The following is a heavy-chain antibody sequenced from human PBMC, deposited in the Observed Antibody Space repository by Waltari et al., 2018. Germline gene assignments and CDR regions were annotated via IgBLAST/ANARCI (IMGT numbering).Heavy chain of an antibody. Sequence: QVQLVESGGGVVQPGGSLRLSCAASGFTFSSYGMHWVRQAPGKGLEWLDFLRYDGSYKYYADSVKGRFTISRDKSKNTLYLQMNSLRAEDTAVYYCAKDSSPYYFDYWGQGTLVTVSS. CDR3: AKDSSPYYFDY. V-gene: IGHV3-30*02. D-gene: IGHD2-2*01. CDR1: GFTFSSYG. J-gene: IGHJ4*02. CDR2: LRYDGSYK.